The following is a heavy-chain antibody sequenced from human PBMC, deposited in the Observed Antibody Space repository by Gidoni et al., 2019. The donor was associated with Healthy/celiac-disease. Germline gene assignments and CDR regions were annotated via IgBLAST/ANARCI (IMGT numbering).Heavy chain of an antibody. CDR2: SSGSGGST. D-gene: IGHD7-27*01. CDR1: GFTFSSYA. CDR3: AKGYWGSRSPDAFDI. V-gene: IGHV3-23*01. J-gene: IGHJ3*02. Sequence: EVQLLESGGGLVQPGGSLRLSCAASGFTFSSYAMGWVRQAPGKGLEWVSASSGSGGSTYDADSVKGRFTISRDNSKNTLYLQMNSLRAEDTAVYYCAKGYWGSRSPDAFDIWGQGTMVTVSS.